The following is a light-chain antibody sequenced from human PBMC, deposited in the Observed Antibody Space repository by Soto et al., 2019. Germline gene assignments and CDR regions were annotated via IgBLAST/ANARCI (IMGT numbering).Light chain of an antibody. CDR2: AAS. J-gene: IGKJ1*01. CDR3: HQYNNWPWT. Sequence: ETVMTQSPVTLSVSPGDTATLSCRASQRVSSHLAWYQQKPGQAPRLIIYAASTRATGIPVRFSGSGSETEFTLTIRSLQSEDSALYYCHQYNNWPWTFGQGTKVDIK. CDR1: QRVSSH. V-gene: IGKV3-15*01.